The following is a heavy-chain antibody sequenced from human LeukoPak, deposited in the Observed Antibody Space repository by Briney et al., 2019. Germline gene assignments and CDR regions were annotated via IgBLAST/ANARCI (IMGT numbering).Heavy chain of an antibody. CDR1: RFTFNNYA. CDR2: IFYEGSLY. CDR3: ARDRRGPIGFDSSGRDTFEY. J-gene: IGHJ4*02. V-gene: IGHV3-30*04. Sequence: GGSLRLSCAAPRFTFNNYAMHSVRQAPAKGLQRVAVIFYEGSLYYYAASVKVRFPIPRDNSKSTLYLQMNSLRVEDTGVYYCARDRRGPIGFDSSGRDTFEYWGQGTLVTVSS. D-gene: IGHD3-22*01.